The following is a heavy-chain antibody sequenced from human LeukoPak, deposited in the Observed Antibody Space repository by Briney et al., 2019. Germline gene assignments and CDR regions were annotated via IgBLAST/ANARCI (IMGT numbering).Heavy chain of an antibody. V-gene: IGHV3-30*02. J-gene: IGHJ6*03. CDR2: IRYDGSNK. CDR1: GFTCSGDG. Sequence: PGGSLRLSCAASGFTCSGDGMHWVRQAPGKGLEWVAFIRYDGSNKYYADSVKGRFTISRDNSKNTLYLQMNSLRAEDTAVYYCAKEQNYYYYMDVWGKGTTVTVSS. CDR3: AKEQNYYYYMDV.